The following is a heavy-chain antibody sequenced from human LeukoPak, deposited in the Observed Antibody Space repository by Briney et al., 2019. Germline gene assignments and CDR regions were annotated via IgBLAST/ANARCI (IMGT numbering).Heavy chain of an antibody. Sequence: GGSLRLSCAASGFTFSSYTMSWVRQAPGKGLEWVSDISGSGGSTYYADSVKGRFTISRDNSKSTLYLQMNSPRVEDTAVYYCAHSIAVTGHYAWGQGTLVTVSS. CDR3: AHSIAVTGHYA. D-gene: IGHD6-19*01. CDR1: GFTFSSYT. CDR2: ISGSGGST. V-gene: IGHV3-23*01. J-gene: IGHJ5*02.